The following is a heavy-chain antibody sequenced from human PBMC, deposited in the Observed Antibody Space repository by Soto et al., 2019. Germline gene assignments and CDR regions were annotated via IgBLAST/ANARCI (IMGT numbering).Heavy chain of an antibody. CDR2: IIPIFGTA. J-gene: IGHJ4*02. CDR3: AIHGGGYCSSTSCYLLDY. Sequence: QVQLVQSGAEVKKPGSSVKVSCKASGGTFSSYAISWVRQAPGQGLEWMGGIIPIFGTANYAQKFQGRVTITADESTSTAYMERSSLRSEDTAVYYCAIHGGGYCSSTSCYLLDYWGQGTLVTVSS. D-gene: IGHD2-2*01. V-gene: IGHV1-69*01. CDR1: GGTFSSYA.